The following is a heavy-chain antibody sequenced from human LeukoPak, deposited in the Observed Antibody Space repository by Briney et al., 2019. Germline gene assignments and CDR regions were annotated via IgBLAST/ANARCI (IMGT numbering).Heavy chain of an antibody. V-gene: IGHV4-61*02. CDR3: ARAVGTMVRGAHTSGFDP. D-gene: IGHD3-10*01. J-gene: IGHJ5*02. CDR2: IYSREST. Sequence: SETLSLTCTVSGGSISSSSYYWSWIRQPAGKGLEWIGRIYSRESTNYNPSLKSRVTISVDTSKNQFSLKLSSVTAADTAVYYCARAVGTMVRGAHTSGFDPWGQGTLVTVSS. CDR1: GGSISSSSYY.